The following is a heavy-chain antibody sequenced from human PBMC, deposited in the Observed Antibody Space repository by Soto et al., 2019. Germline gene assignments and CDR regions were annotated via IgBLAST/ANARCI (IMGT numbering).Heavy chain of an antibody. J-gene: IGHJ6*02. CDR1: GGSINSNSYS. D-gene: IGHD6-13*01. Sequence: SETMSLTCTVSGGSINSNSYSWGWIRQPPGKGLEWIGSIYYSGSTYYNPSLKSRVTISVDTSKNQFSLKLSSVTAADTAVYYCARLLGQQSYYGMDVWGQGTTVTSP. CDR3: ARLLGQQSYYGMDV. CDR2: IYYSGST. V-gene: IGHV4-39*01.